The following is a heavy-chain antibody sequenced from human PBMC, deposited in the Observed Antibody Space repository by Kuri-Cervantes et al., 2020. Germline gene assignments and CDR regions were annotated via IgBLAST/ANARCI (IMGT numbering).Heavy chain of an antibody. CDR1: GFTFDDYA. V-gene: IGHV3-9*01. CDR2: ISWNSGSI. CDR3: AKDSLKLPFDY. Sequence: SLKISCAASGFTFDDYAMHWVRQAPGKGLEWVSGISWNSGSIGYADSVKGRFTISRDNSKNTLYLQMNSLRAEDTAVYYCAKDSLKLPFDYWGQGTLVTVSS. D-gene: IGHD1-7*01. J-gene: IGHJ4*02.